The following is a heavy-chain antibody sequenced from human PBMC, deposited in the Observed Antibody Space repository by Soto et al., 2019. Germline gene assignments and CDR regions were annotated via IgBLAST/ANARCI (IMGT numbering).Heavy chain of an antibody. CDR2: ISAYNGNT. D-gene: IGHD6-19*01. CDR1: GYTFTSYG. CDR3: ARDIAVAGTDWYFDL. J-gene: IGHJ2*01. V-gene: IGHV1-18*01. Sequence: QVQLVQSGAEVKKPGASVKVSCKASGYTFTSYGISWVRQAPRQGLEWMGWISAYNGNTNYAQKLQGRVTMTTDTSTSTAYMELRSLRSDDTAVYYCARDIAVAGTDWYFDLWGRGTLVTVSS.